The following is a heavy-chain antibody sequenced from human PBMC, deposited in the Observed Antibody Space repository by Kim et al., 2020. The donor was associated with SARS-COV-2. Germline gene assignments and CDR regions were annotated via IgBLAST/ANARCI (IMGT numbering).Heavy chain of an antibody. CDR1: GGSISSSSYY. Sequence: SETLSLTCTVSGGSISSSSYYWGWIRQPPGKGLEWIGSIYYSGSTYYNPSLKSRVTISVDTSKNQFSLKLSSVTAADTAVYYCARRSDYYGSVALSPPDAFDIWGQGTMVTVSS. D-gene: IGHD3-10*01. J-gene: IGHJ3*02. CDR3: ARRSDYYGSVALSPPDAFDI. V-gene: IGHV4-39*01. CDR2: IYYSGST.